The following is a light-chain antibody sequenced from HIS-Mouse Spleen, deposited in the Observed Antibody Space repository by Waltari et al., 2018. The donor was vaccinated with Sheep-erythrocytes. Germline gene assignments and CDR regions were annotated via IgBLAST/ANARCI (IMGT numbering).Light chain of an antibody. CDR1: KLGDKY. Sequence: SYELTQPPSVSVYPGQTASITCSGDKLGDKYACWYQQKPGQSPVLVIYQDSKRPSGIPERFSGSNSGNTATLTISRVEAGDEADYYCQVWDSSSDHVVFGGGTKLTVL. CDR3: QVWDSSSDHVV. CDR2: QDS. J-gene: IGLJ2*01. V-gene: IGLV3-1*01.